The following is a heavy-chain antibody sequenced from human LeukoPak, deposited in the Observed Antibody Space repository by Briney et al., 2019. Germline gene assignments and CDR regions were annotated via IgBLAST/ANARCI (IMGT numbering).Heavy chain of an antibody. V-gene: IGHV3-23*01. Sequence: PGGSLRLSCAASGFTFSTNAMSWVRQAPVKGLEWVARNSSTGGTTEYADSVKGRFTISRDTYKNTLYLQMNSPRLEDTAIYYCAKDRSGSGYFDNWGQGTLVTVSS. D-gene: IGHD3-10*01. CDR3: AKDRSGSGYFDN. CDR1: GFTFSTNA. J-gene: IGHJ4*02. CDR2: NSSTGGTT.